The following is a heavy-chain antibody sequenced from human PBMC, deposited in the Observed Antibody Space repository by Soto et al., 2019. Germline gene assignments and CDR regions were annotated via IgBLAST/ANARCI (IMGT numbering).Heavy chain of an antibody. CDR2: INPNSGCT. CDR1: GYTFTGYY. V-gene: IGHV1-2*04. Sequence: ASVKVSCKASGYTFTGYYMHWVRQAPGQGLEWMGWINPNSGCTNYAQKFQGWVTMTRDTSNYQFSLKLSSVTAADTAVYYCARDGDGRMTTNPYYYNGMDVWGPGTTVTVSS. CDR3: ARDGDGRMTTNPYYYNGMDV. D-gene: IGHD4-4*01. J-gene: IGHJ6*02.